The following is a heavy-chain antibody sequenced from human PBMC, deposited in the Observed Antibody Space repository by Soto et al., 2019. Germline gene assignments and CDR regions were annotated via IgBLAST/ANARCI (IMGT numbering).Heavy chain of an antibody. D-gene: IGHD4-17*01. CDR3: ARTTVTGDAFDI. CDR1: GGSISGYY. Sequence: PSETLSLTCTVSGGSISGYYWSWIRQPPGKGLEWIGYIYYSGSTNYNPSLKSRVTISVDTSKNQFSLKLSSVTAADTAVYYCARTTVTGDAFDIWGQGTMVTVSS. V-gene: IGHV4-59*08. J-gene: IGHJ3*02. CDR2: IYYSGST.